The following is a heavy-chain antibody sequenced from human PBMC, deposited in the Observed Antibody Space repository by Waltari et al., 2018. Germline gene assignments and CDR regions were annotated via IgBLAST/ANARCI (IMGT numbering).Heavy chain of an antibody. D-gene: IGHD1-26*01. CDR3: ARDAGAGYYYFDL. CDR1: VFTFGHYD. J-gene: IGHJ4*02. Sequence: EVQLLESGGGLVQPGGSLRLSCAASVFTFGHYDMSWVRQAPGKGLEWVSSISGRGSKTSNGDAVKGRFTISRDNSRNTLFLVMNSLRAGDTAVYYCARDAGAGYYYFDLWGQGTLVTVSS. V-gene: IGHV3-23*01. CDR2: ISGRGSKT.